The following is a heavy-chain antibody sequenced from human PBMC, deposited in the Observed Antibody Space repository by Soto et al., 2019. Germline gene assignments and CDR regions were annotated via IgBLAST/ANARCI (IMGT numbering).Heavy chain of an antibody. V-gene: IGHV4-31*03. CDR1: GGSISSGGYY. CDR3: ARVRLVREWLSPWYFDY. Sequence: SETLSLTCTVSGGSISSGGYYWSWIRQHPGKGLEWIGYIYYSGSTYYNPSLKSRVTISVDTSKNQFSLKLSSVTAADTAVHYCARVRLVREWLSPWYFDYWGQGTLVTVSS. J-gene: IGHJ4*02. D-gene: IGHD3-3*01. CDR2: IYYSGST.